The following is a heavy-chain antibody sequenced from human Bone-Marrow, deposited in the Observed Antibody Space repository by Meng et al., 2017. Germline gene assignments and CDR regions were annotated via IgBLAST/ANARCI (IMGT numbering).Heavy chain of an antibody. V-gene: IGHV1-2*06. Sequence: VSRGQLGAGRKKPGGPLKASSRPSGSNFAAFYIHCGRRAPRQWLEWMGRINPMNGDTHYAQKFQARVTMTGDTSICTDYLELSGRRSDDTAMYYCAREEDISAAGSLFGDYWGQGTLVTVSS. CDR3: AREEDISAAGSLFGDY. J-gene: IGHJ4*02. CDR1: GSNFAAFY. CDR2: INPMNGDT. D-gene: IGHD6-25*01.